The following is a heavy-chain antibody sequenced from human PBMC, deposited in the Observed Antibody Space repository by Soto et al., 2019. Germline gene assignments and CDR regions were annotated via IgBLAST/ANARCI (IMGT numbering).Heavy chain of an antibody. V-gene: IGHV3-48*01. Sequence: EVQLVESGGGLVQPGGSLRLSCAASGFIFSSYSMKWVRQAPGKGLEWVSYISSSSTTIYYADSVKGRFTISRDNAKNSLYLQMNSLRAEDTAVYSCARAADYFDYWGQGTLVTVSS. CDR2: ISSSSTTI. J-gene: IGHJ4*02. CDR1: GFIFSSYS. CDR3: ARAADYFDY.